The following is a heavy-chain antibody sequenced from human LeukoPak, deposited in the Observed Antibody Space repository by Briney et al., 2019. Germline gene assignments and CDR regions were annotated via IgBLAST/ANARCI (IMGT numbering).Heavy chain of an antibody. CDR2: IIPILGIA. J-gene: IGHJ4*02. CDR3: ATKGGSYCSGGSCYVY. Sequence: ASVKVSCKASGGTFSSYAISWVRQAPGQGLEWMGRIIPILGIANYAQKFQGRVTITADKSTSTAYMELSSLRSEDTAVYYCATKGGSYCSGGSCYVYWGQGTLVTVSS. CDR1: GGTFSSYA. D-gene: IGHD2-15*01. V-gene: IGHV1-69*04.